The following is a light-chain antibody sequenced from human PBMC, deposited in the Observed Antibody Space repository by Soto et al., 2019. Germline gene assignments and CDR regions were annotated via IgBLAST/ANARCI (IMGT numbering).Light chain of an antibody. V-gene: IGLV1-40*01. CDR3: QSYDSRLSSWV. J-gene: IGLJ3*02. CDR1: SSNIGAGYD. Sequence: QAVVTQPPSVSGAPGQRVTISCTGSSSNIGAGYDVHWYHQLPGTAPKLLIYENNNRPSGVPDRISGSKSGTSAALAITGLQDDDEADYYCQSYDSRLSSWVFGGGTKLTVL. CDR2: ENN.